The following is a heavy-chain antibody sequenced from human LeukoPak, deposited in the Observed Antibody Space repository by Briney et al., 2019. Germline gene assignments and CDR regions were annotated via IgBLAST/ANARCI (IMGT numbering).Heavy chain of an antibody. CDR1: RYTFTSYY. V-gene: IGHV1-46*01. CDR3: ARGPNPYYFDY. J-gene: IGHJ4*02. Sequence: GASVKVSCKASRYTFTSYYIHWVRQDPGQGLEWMGKINPAGGTTTYAQKFQGGVTMTRDTSTSTVYMDVGSLRSEDTAVYYCARGPNPYYFDYWGQGTLVTVSS. CDR2: INPAGGTT.